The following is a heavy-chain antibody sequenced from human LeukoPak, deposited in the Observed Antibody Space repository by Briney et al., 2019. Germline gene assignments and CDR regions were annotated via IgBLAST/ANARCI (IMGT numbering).Heavy chain of an antibody. J-gene: IGHJ4*02. V-gene: IGHV4-4*02. CDR1: GGSISSSNW. CDR3: ARSGPGAYCGGDCSYYFDY. D-gene: IGHD2-21*02. CDR2: IYHRGST. Sequence: PSETLSLTCAVSGGSISSSNWWSWVRQPPGKGLEWIGEIYHRGSTNYNPSLKSRVTISVDKSKNQFSLKLSSVTAADTAVYYCARSGPGAYCGGDCSYYFDYWGQGTLVTVSS.